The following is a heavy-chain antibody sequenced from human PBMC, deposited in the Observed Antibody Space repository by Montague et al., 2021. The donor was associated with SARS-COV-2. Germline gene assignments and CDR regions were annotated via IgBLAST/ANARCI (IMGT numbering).Heavy chain of an antibody. CDR2: ISQGGNT. D-gene: IGHD7-27*01. CDR3: ARLGDGIVPSPLLGLGPYYSFYYMDV. J-gene: IGHJ6*03. V-gene: IGHV4-34*01. CDR1: GGSFSPYY. Sequence: SETRSLTCAVSGGSFSPYYRTWVRRPPGKGLEWIGEISQGGNTKYNPSLQSRVSISLDTSRNQFSLKLSSVTAADTAIYYCARLGDGIVPSPLLGLGPYYSFYYMDVWGKGTAVTISS.